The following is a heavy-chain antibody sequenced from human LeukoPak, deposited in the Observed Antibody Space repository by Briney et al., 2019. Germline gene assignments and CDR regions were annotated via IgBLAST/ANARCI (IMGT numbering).Heavy chain of an antibody. J-gene: IGHJ3*02. Sequence: GGSLRLSCAASGFTFSSYWMHWVRQAPGKGLEWVSRMDPDGRTIDYADSVKGRFTISRDNSKNTLYLQMNSLRAEDTAVYYCAKDLVQGDSSSWYGAFDIWGQGTMVTVSS. CDR2: MDPDGRTI. CDR3: AKDLVQGDSSSWYGAFDI. V-gene: IGHV3-74*01. CDR1: GFTFSSYW. D-gene: IGHD6-13*01.